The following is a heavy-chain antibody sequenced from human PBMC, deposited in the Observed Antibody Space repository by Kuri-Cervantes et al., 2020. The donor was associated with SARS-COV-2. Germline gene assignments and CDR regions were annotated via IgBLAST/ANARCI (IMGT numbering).Heavy chain of an antibody. J-gene: IGHJ6*02. CDR3: ASLATLFYYYGMDV. Sequence: ESLKISCTVSGGSISSSSYYWGWIRQPPGKGLEWIGSIYYSGSTYYNPSLKSRVTISVDTSKNQFSLKLSSVTAADTAVYYCASLATLFYYYGMDVWGQGNTVTVSS. CDR2: IYYSGST. V-gene: IGHV4-39*01. CDR1: GGSISSSSYY. D-gene: IGHD3-3*02.